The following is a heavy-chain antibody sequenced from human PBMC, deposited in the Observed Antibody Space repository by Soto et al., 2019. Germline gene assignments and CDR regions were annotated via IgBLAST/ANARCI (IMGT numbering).Heavy chain of an antibody. V-gene: IGHV3-33*01. CDR3: ARWWIQLWPLDY. CDR1: GFTFSSYG. D-gene: IGHD5-18*01. Sequence: QVQLVESGGGVVQPGRSLRLSCAASGFTFSSYGMHWVRQAPGKGLEWVAVIWYDGSNKYYADSVKGRFTISRDNSKNTLYLQMNRLRAEDTAVYYCARWWIQLWPLDYWGQGTLVTVSS. J-gene: IGHJ4*02. CDR2: IWYDGSNK.